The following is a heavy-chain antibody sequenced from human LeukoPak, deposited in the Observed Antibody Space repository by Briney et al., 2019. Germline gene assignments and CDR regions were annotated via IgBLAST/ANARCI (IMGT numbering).Heavy chain of an antibody. CDR1: GFTLSHYA. CDR2: IGGGGGST. J-gene: IGHJ4*02. D-gene: IGHD2-15*01. V-gene: IGHV3-23*01. CDR3: ARDSILCSGGSCYESHPDY. Sequence: GGPLRLSCSMSGFTLSHYAMSWVRQAPGKGLEWVSTIGGGGGSTDYTDSVKGRFTISRDNSKNTLYLQMNSLGAEDTAVYCCARDSILCSGGSCYESHPDYWGQGTLVTVSS.